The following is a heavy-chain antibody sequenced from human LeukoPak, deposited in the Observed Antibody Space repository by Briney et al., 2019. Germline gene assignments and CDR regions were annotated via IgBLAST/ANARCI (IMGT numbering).Heavy chain of an antibody. CDR1: GGSINTYY. Sequence: SETLSLTCTVSGGSINTYYWSWVRQPPGKGLEWIASIYYSGSTDYNPSLKSRVAISIDTSKNQFSPKLSSVTAADTALYYCAGDVDTAMLDAFDIWGQGTMVTVSS. J-gene: IGHJ3*02. CDR3: AGDVDTAMLDAFDI. D-gene: IGHD5-18*01. CDR2: IYYSGST. V-gene: IGHV4-59*01.